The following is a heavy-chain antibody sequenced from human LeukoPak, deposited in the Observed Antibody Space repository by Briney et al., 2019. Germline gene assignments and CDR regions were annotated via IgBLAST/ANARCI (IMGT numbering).Heavy chain of an antibody. J-gene: IGHJ5*02. CDR1: GYTFTSYY. V-gene: IGHV1-69*06. D-gene: IGHD4-17*01. CDR2: IIPIFGTA. CDR3: ARDDYGDYHVILDP. Sequence: GASVKVSCKASGYTFTSYYMHWVRQAPGQGLEWMGGIIPIFGTANYAQKFQGRVTITADKSTSTAYMELSSLRSEDTAVYYCARDDYGDYHVILDPWGQGTLVTVSS.